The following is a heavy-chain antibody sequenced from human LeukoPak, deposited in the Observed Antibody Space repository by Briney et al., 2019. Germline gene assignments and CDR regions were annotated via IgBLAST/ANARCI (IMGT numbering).Heavy chain of an antibody. V-gene: IGHV3-7*01. CDR3: VRGGRELDY. D-gene: IGHD1-1*01. Sequence: PGGSLRLSCAASGFSFSSFAMTWVRQAPGKGLEWVAHIKEDRTADYYVDSVKGRFSISKDDGKNSLHLQMNSLRVEDTAVYYCVRGGRELDYWGQGTLVTVSS. J-gene: IGHJ4*02. CDR2: IKEDRTAD. CDR1: GFSFSSFA.